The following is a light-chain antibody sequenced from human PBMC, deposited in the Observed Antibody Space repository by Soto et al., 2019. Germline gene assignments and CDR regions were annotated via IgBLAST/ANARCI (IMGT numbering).Light chain of an antibody. J-gene: IGKJ5*01. CDR2: EAS. CDR1: QSVSSY. V-gene: IGKV3-11*01. Sequence: EIVLTQSPDTLSLSPGERATLSCRASQSVSSYLAWYQQKPGQAPRLLIYEASKRATGIPARFSGSGSGTDFTLTISSLEPEDFAVYYCQQYNNWPSITFGQGTRLEIK. CDR3: QQYNNWPSIT.